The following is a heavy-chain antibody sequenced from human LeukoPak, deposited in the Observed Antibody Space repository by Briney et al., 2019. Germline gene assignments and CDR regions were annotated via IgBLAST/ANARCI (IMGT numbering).Heavy chain of an antibody. CDR3: ARYYDSTGSFDY. D-gene: IGHD3-22*01. CDR1: GDSVSRSSYY. Sequence: SSETLSLTCTVYGDSVSRSSYYWTWIRQPPGKGLEWIGYIYYIGSTNYNPSLRSRLTMSVDTSKNQFSLRLSSVIAADTAVYYCARYYDSTGSFDYWGQGTLVTVSS. J-gene: IGHJ4*02. CDR2: IYYIGST. V-gene: IGHV4-61*01.